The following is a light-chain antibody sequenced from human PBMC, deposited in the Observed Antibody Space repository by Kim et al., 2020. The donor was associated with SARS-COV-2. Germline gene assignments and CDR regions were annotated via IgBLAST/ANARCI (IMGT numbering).Light chain of an antibody. CDR1: SLRSYY. V-gene: IGLV3-19*01. Sequence: ALGQTVRITCQGDSLRSYYATWYQQKPGQAPILVIYGKNNRPPGIPDRFSGSSSGNTASLTITGTQAGDEADYYCNSRDSNDNVVFGGGTKVTVL. J-gene: IGLJ2*01. CDR3: NSRDSNDNVV. CDR2: GKN.